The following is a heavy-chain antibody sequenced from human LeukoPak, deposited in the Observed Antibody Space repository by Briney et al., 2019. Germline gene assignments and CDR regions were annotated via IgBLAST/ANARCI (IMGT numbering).Heavy chain of an antibody. V-gene: IGHV3-74*01. CDR2: INSDGSST. Sequence: PGGSLRLSCAASGFTFSSYWMHWVRQAPGKGLVWVSRINSDGSSTSYADSVKGRFTISRDNAKNSLYLQMSSLRADDTALYFCARLHRYGYYYYYMDVWGKGTTVSVSS. J-gene: IGHJ6*03. D-gene: IGHD5-18*01. CDR3: ARLHRYGYYYYYMDV. CDR1: GFTFSSYW.